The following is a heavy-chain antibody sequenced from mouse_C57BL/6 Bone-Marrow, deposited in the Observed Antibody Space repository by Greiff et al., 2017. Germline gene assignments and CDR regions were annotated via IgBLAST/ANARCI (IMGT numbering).Heavy chain of an antibody. CDR1: GYTFTDYE. CDR2: IDPETGGT. V-gene: IGHV1-15*01. Sequence: QVQLQQSGAELVRPGASVTLSCKASGYTFTDYEMHWVKQTPVHGLEWIGAIDPETGGTAYNQKFKGKAILTADKSSSTAYMELRSLTSEDSAVXYCTRYGWYWAWFAYWGQGTLVTVSA. CDR3: TRYGWYWAWFAY. J-gene: IGHJ3*01. D-gene: IGHD2-1*01.